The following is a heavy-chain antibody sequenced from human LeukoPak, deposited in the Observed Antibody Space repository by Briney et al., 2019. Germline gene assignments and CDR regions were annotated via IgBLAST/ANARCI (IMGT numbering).Heavy chain of an antibody. D-gene: IGHD3-3*01. CDR2: INPNSGGT. V-gene: IGHV1-2*02. Sequence: ASVKVSCKASGYTFTGYYMHWVRQAPGQGLEWMGWINPNSGGTNYVQKFQGRVTMTRDTSISTAYMELSRLRSDDTAVYYCVRVSTIFGVVTPFGYWGQGTLVTVSS. J-gene: IGHJ4*02. CDR1: GYTFTGYY. CDR3: VRVSTIFGVVTPFGY.